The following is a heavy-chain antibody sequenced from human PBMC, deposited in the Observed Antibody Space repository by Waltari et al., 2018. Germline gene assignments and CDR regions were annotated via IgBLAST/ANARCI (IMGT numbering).Heavy chain of an antibody. J-gene: IGHJ4*02. V-gene: IGHV1-69*11. CDR3: ARAGDHTGHHLDD. D-gene: IGHD2-21*01. CDR1: GGTFSRNA. Sequence: QVQLVQSGTEVKKPGSSVKVSCKASGGTFSRNAFNWVRQAPGQGFEWMGNFIPLLGTPTYAQSFQDRITISADESTATAYMEISNRRNEDTAIYYCARAGDHTGHHLDDWGLGTLVTVSS. CDR2: FIPLLGTP.